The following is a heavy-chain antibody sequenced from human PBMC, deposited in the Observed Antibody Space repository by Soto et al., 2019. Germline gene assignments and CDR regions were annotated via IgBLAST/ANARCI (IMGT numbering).Heavy chain of an antibody. CDR1: GYTFTGYY. J-gene: IGHJ4*02. Sequence: GXSVKGSCQASGYTFTGYYMHWGRQAPGQGLEWMEWINPNSGGTNYAQKFQGRVTMTRDTSISTAYMELSRLRSDDTAVYYCATYSSSSLDYWGQGTLVTVSS. CDR2: INPNSGGT. V-gene: IGHV1-2*02. D-gene: IGHD6-6*01. CDR3: ATYSSSSLDY.